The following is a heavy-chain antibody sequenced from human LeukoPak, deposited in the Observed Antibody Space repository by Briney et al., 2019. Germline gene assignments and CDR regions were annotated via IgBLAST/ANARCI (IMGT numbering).Heavy chain of an antibody. Sequence: SETLSLTCTVSGYPISSGYYWGWIRQPPGKGLEWIGSIYHSGSTYYNPSLKSRVTISVDTSKNQFSLKLSSVTAADTAVYYCARDYATMIVVVLDAFDIWGQGTMVTVSS. CDR1: GYPISSGYY. J-gene: IGHJ3*02. CDR3: ARDYATMIVVVLDAFDI. D-gene: IGHD3-22*01. V-gene: IGHV4-38-2*02. CDR2: IYHSGST.